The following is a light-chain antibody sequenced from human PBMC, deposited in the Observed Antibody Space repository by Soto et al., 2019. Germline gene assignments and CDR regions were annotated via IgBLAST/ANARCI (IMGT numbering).Light chain of an antibody. CDR1: SSNIGACYD. CDR3: QSYDSSLSGFVV. V-gene: IGLV1-40*01. J-gene: IGLJ2*01. Sequence: QSVLTKPPSVSGAPGQRVTISCTGSSSNIGACYDVHWYQQLPGTAPKLLIYGNSNRPSGVPDRFSGSKSGTSASLAITGLQAEDEADYYCQSYDSSLSGFVVFGGGTKLTVL. CDR2: GNS.